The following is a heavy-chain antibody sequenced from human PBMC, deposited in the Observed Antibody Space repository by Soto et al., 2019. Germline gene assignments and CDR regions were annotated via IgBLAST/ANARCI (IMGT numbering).Heavy chain of an antibody. V-gene: IGHV1-18*04. CDR3: ARDTYDTTGYTLDY. CDR2: ISTFHGNT. Sequence: ASVKVSCKASGYTFTSYCISWVGQSPVQGLEWMGWISTFHGNTNYAQKFQGSVTMTTDTSTSTAYMELRSLTSDDTAIYYCARDTYDTTGYTLDYWGQGTLVTVSS. D-gene: IGHD3-22*01. J-gene: IGHJ4*02. CDR1: GYTFTSYC.